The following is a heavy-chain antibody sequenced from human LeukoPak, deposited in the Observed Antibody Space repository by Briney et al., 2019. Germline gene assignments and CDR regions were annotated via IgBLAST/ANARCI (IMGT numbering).Heavy chain of an antibody. CDR2: INSDGINT. J-gene: IGHJ4*02. CDR1: GFTFSNYW. D-gene: IGHD3-22*01. CDR3: ARSHYYDSSGYYDY. V-gene: IGHV3-74*01. Sequence: GGSLRLSCAASGFTFSNYWMHWVRQAPGKGLVWVSRINSDGINTSYADSVKGRFTISRDNAKNTLNLQMNSLRAEDTALYYCARSHYYDSSGYYDYWGQGTLVTVSS.